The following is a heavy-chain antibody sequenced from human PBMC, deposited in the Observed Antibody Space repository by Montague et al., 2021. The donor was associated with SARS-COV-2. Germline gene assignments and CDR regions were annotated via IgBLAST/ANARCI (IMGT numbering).Heavy chain of an antibody. CDR3: ARDRRSWFPPYYYGMDV. CDR2: IYHSGST. CDR1: GGSISSSNW. Sequence: SETLFLTCAVSGGSISSSNWWSWVRQPPGKGLEWIGGIYHSGSTNYNPSLKSRVTISVDKSKNQFSLTLSSVTAADTAVYYCARDRRSWFPPYYYGMDVWGQGTTVTVSS. V-gene: IGHV4-4*02. D-gene: IGHD6-13*01. J-gene: IGHJ6*02.